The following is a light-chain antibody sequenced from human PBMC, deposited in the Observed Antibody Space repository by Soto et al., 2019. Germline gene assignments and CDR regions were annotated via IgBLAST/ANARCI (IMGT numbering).Light chain of an antibody. J-gene: IGLJ2*01. CDR2: DVT. V-gene: IGLV2-14*01. CDR1: SSDVGGYNY. Sequence: QSALTQPASVSGSPEQSITISCTGTSSDVGGYNYVSWYQQHPGKAPKLMIYDVTNRPSGVSNRFSGSKSGNTASLTISGLQAEDEADYYCSSYTSSSTLVVFGGGTQLTVL. CDR3: SSYTSSSTLVV.